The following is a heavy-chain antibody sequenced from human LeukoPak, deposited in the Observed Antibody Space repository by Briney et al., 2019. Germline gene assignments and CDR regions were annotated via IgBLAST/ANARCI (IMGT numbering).Heavy chain of an antibody. CDR2: IGGSGSKT. CDR3: AKRVYDSSGNYGIFDY. D-gene: IGHD3-22*01. V-gene: IGHV3-23*01. Sequence: GGSLRLSCAASGFTFDDYAMHWVRQAPGKGLEWVSTIGGSGSKTYYADSVKGRFTISRDNSKNTLYLQMNSLRAEDTAVYYCAKRVYDSSGNYGIFDYWGQGTLVTVSS. CDR1: GFTFDDYA. J-gene: IGHJ4*02.